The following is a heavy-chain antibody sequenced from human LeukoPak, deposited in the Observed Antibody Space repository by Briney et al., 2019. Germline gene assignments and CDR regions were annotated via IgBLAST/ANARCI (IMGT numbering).Heavy chain of an antibody. CDR3: ARGGDIVVVPAAPPTLTY. CDR2: IYYSGST. D-gene: IGHD2-2*01. J-gene: IGHJ4*02. V-gene: IGHV4-30-4*08. Sequence: SQTLSLTCTVSGGSISSGDYYWSWIRQPPGKGLEWIGYIYYSGSTYYNPSLKSRVTISVDTSKNQFSLKLSSVTAADTAVYYCARGGDIVVVPAAPPTLTYWGQGTLVTVSS. CDR1: GGSISSGDYY.